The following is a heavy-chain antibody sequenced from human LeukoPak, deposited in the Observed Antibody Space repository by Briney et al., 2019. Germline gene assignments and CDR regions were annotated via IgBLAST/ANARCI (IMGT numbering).Heavy chain of an antibody. D-gene: IGHD3-22*01. CDR2: IIPIFGTA. CDR3: ARDRYYYDSSGSYYFDF. J-gene: IGHJ4*02. CDR1: GYTFSSCA. V-gene: IGHV1-69*05. Sequence: SVKVSCKASGYTFSSCAISWVRQAPGQGLEWMGGIIPIFGTAIYAQGFQGRVTITTDESTSTAYMELSSLRSEDTAVYYCARDRYYYDSSGSYYFDFWGQGTLVTVSS.